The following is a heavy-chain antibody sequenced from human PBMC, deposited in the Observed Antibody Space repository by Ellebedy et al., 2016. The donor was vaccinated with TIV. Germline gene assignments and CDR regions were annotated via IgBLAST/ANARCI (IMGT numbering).Heavy chain of an antibody. J-gene: IGHJ3*01. CDR2: IYYSGTT. CDR3: ARGGGDRPHALDV. Sequence: MPSETLSLTCTVSGGSMISDDHYWSWVRQPPGKGLEWIGYIYYSGTTYYNPSLKHRLTVSIDKSKGQVSLQLASVTAADTAVYYCARGGGDRPHALDVWGQGTMVTVSS. V-gene: IGHV4-30-4*01. D-gene: IGHD3-10*01. CDR1: GGSMISDDHY.